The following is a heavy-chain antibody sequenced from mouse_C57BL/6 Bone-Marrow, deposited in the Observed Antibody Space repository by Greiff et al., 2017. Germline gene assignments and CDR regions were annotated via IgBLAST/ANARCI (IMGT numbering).Heavy chain of an antibody. D-gene: IGHD1-1*01. V-gene: IGHV5-15*04. CDR2: ISNLAYSI. J-gene: IGHJ3*01. CDR3: ARRDTTVSSRGFDY. Sequence: EVMLVESGGGLVQPGGSLKLSCAASGFTFSDYGMAWVRQAPRKGPEWVAFISNLAYSIYYADTVTGRFTISRENAKNTLYLEMSSLRSEDTAMYYCARRDTTVSSRGFDYWGQGTLVTVSA. CDR1: GFTFSDYG.